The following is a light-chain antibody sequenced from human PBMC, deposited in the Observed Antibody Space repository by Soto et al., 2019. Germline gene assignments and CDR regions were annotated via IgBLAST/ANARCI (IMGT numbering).Light chain of an antibody. Sequence: QSVLTQPPSVSGAPGQRVTISCTGSSSNIGAGYDVHWYQQLPGTAPKLLIYGNSNRPSGVPDRFSGSKSGTSASLAITGLRAEDGADYYCQSYDSSLGGSEVLGGGPKLPAL. J-gene: IGLJ3*02. V-gene: IGLV1-40*01. CDR1: SSNIGAGYD. CDR3: QSYDSSLGGSEV. CDR2: GNS.